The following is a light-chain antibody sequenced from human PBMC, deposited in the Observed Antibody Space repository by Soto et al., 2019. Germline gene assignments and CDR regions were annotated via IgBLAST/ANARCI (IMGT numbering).Light chain of an antibody. Sequence: QSALTQPASVSGSPGQSITISCTGTSSDVGGYNYVSWYQQHPGKAPKLMIYDVSNRPSGGSNRFSGSKSGNTASLTISGLQAEDEADYYCSSYTSSSTLGGVFGGGTKLTVL. CDR2: DVS. J-gene: IGLJ2*01. CDR3: SSYTSSSTLGGV. CDR1: SSDVGGYNY. V-gene: IGLV2-14*01.